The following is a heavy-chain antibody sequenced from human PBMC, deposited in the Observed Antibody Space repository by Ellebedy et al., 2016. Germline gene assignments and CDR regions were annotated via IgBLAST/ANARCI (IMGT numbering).Heavy chain of an antibody. J-gene: IGHJ4*02. CDR3: AKALGYSSGWYSDDC. D-gene: IGHD6-19*01. V-gene: IGHV3-23*01. Sequence: GESLKISCAASGFTLSSYAMSWVRQAPGKGLEWVSAITGSIDRTYYADSVKGRFTISRDNSKNTLYLQMNGLRVEDTAVYYCAKALGYSSGWYSDDCWGQGTLVTVSS. CDR1: GFTLSSYA. CDR2: ITGSIDRT.